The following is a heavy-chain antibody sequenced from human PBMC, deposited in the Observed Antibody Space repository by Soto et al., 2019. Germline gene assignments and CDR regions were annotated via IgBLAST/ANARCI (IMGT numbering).Heavy chain of an antibody. Sequence: PGEXLKISCKGSGYSFTSYWIGWVRQMPGKGLEWMGIIYPGDSDTRYSPSFRGQVTYSADTPTSTAYLQWSSLKASDTAMYYCAGCSNYDILPGYYGDAFDIWGHGTMVTVSS. J-gene: IGHJ3*02. V-gene: IGHV5-51*01. CDR3: AGCSNYDILPGYYGDAFDI. CDR2: IYPGDSDT. CDR1: GYSFTSYW. D-gene: IGHD3-9*01.